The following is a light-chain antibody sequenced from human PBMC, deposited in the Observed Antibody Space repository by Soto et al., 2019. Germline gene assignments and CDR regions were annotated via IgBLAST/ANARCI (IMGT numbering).Light chain of an antibody. Sequence: DIQMTQSPSTLSGSVGDRVTITCRASQTISSWLAWYQQKPGKAPKLLIYKASTLKSGVPSRFSGSGSGTEFTLTISSLQPDDFATYYCQQYKQWTFGQGTKVDIK. CDR3: QQYKQWT. J-gene: IGKJ1*01. CDR2: KAS. V-gene: IGKV1-5*03. CDR1: QTISSW.